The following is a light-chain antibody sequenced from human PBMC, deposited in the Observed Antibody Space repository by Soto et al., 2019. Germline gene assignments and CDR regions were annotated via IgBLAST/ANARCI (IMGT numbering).Light chain of an antibody. CDR3: SSYTSSSTDV. CDR1: SSDVGGYNY. J-gene: IGLJ1*01. V-gene: IGLV2-14*01. Sequence: QSALTQPASVSGSPGQSITISCTGTSSDVGGYNYVSWYQQHPGKAPKLMIYDVSNRPSGVSNRFSGSKSGNTASLTISGLQADDEADYYCSSYTSSSTDVFGTGTKLTAL. CDR2: DVS.